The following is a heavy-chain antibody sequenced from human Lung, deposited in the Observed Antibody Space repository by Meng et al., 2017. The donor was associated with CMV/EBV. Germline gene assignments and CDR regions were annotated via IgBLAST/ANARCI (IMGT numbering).Heavy chain of an antibody. D-gene: IGHD3-3*01. CDR3: AKNADVATYYDFWSGLAGGDV. V-gene: IGHV3-23*01. J-gene: IGHJ6*02. CDR1: GFTFSSHA. Sequence: SCAASGFTFSSHAMTWVRQAPGKGLDWVSVISGSGGRTYYADSVKGRFTVSRDNFKNTLYLQMSSLRADDTAVYYCAKNADVATYYDFWSGLAGGDVWXQGTXVTVSS. CDR2: ISGSGGRT.